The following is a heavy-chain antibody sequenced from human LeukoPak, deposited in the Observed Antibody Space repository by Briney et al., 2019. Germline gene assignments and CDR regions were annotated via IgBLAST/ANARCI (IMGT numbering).Heavy chain of an antibody. Sequence: GGSLRLSCAASGFTFSSYSMNWVRQAPGKGLEGVSSISSSSSYIYYADSVKGRFTISRDNAKNSLYLQMNSLRAEDTAVYYCARDGQQLVPPVGYYYYMDVWGKGTTVTVSS. CDR2: ISSSSSYI. V-gene: IGHV3-21*01. CDR1: GFTFSSYS. D-gene: IGHD6-13*01. CDR3: ARDGQQLVPPVGYYYYMDV. J-gene: IGHJ6*03.